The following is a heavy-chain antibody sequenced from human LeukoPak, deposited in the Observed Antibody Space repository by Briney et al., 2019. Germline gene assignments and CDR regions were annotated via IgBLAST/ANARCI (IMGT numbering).Heavy chain of an antibody. J-gene: IGHJ4*02. CDR3: ATRYASGPIADY. CDR2: ITWNGGTI. CDR1: GFSFDDFA. Sequence: PGRSLRLSCAASGFSFDDFAMHWVRQAPGKGLEWVSGITWNGGTIDYADSVKGRSTISRDNAKNSLYLQMNSLRAEDTALYYCATRYASGPIADYWGQGTLVTVSS. D-gene: IGHD3-10*01. V-gene: IGHV3-9*01.